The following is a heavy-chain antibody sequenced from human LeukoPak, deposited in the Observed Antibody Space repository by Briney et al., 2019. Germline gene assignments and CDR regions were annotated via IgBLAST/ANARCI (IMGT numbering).Heavy chain of an antibody. CDR2: IYFSGNS. J-gene: IGHJ4*02. Sequence: SETLSLTCTVSGGSITSSSYYWDWIRQPPGKGLEWIGRIYFSGNSYHNPSLKRLATISVETSKNQFFLNQTSVTAADTAVYYCARAMSNAARLQTIFDYWGQGTLVTVSS. V-gene: IGHV4-39*07. CDR1: GGSITSSSYY. CDR3: ARAMSNAARLQTIFDY. D-gene: IGHD6-6*01.